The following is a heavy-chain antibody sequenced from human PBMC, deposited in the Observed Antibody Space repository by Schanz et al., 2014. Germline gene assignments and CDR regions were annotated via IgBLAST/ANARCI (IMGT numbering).Heavy chain of an antibody. CDR2: FDPEDVET. V-gene: IGHV1-24*01. J-gene: IGHJ6*02. Sequence: QVQLVQSGAEVKKPGASVKVSCKASGYTFTDYYIHWVRQAPGKGLEWMGGFDPEDVETIYAQKFQGRVTMTEDTSTDTAYMELRSLRSDDTAVYYCARDRGHVEQLVLEWYYAMDVWGQGTTVAVSS. CDR1: GYTFTDYY. CDR3: ARDRGHVEQLVLEWYYAMDV. D-gene: IGHD6-6*01.